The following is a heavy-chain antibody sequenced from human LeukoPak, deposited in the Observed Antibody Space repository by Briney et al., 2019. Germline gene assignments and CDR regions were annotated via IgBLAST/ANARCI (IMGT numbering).Heavy chain of an antibody. J-gene: IGHJ4*02. CDR3: ARDLFRGFFRICTDGVCPGSFGY. Sequence: GGSLRLSCAASGFTFSSYSMNWVRQAPGKGLEWVSYISSSGSSIYYADSVKGRFTISRDNAKNSLFLQMNTLRAEDTAVYYCARDLFRGFFRICTDGVCPGSFGYWGQGTLVTVSS. CDR1: GFTFSSYS. V-gene: IGHV3-48*01. CDR2: ISSSGSSI. D-gene: IGHD2-8*01.